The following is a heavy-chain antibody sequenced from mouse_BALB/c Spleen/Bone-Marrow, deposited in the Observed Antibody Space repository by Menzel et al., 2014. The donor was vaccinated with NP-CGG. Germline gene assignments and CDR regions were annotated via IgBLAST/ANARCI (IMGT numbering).Heavy chain of an antibody. CDR2: IDPANGNT. V-gene: IGHV14-3*02. CDR1: GFNIKDTY. D-gene: IGHD2-14*01. CDR3: ARYDYRYSWFAY. Sequence: EVQLQQSGAELVKPGASVKLSCTASGFNIKDTYMHWVKQRPEQGLEWIGRIDPANGNTKYDPKFQGKATITTDTSSNTAYLQLRSLTSEDTAVYYRARYDYRYSWFAYWGQGTLVTVSA. J-gene: IGHJ3*01.